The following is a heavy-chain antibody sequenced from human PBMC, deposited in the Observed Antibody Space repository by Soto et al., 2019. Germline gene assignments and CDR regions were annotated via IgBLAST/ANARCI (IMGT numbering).Heavy chain of an antibody. CDR2: IYYSGST. D-gene: IGHD6-19*01. Sequence: SETLSLTCTVSGSSISSYYWSWIRQPPGKGLEWIGYIYYSGSTNYNPSLKSRVTISVDTSKNQFSLKLSSVTAADTAVYYCARRAFSGWYALGYFDYWGQGTLVTVSS. J-gene: IGHJ4*02. CDR1: GSSISSYY. V-gene: IGHV4-59*08. CDR3: ARRAFSGWYALGYFDY.